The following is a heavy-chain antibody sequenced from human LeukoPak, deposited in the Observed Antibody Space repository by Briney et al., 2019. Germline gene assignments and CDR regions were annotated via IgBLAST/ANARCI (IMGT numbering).Heavy chain of an antibody. D-gene: IGHD2-21*01. CDR1: GFSFSKYG. CDR2: IWYDGHNK. J-gene: IGHJ4*02. CDR3: AREWGLIAVAGGPGY. Sequence: GGSLRRSCVASGFSFSKYGMHWVRQAPGKGLQWLAIIWYDGHNKYYADSVKGRFTISRDNSMNTLFLEMNDLKAEDTAVYYCAREWGLIAVAGGPGYWGQGTLVTVSS. V-gene: IGHV3-33*01.